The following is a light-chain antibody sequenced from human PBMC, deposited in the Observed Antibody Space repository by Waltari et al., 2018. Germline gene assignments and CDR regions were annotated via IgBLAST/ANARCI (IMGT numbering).Light chain of an antibody. Sequence: EIVLTQSPATLSLSPGERATLSCRASQSVSSYLAWYQQKPGQAPRRLIYDASNRATGIPARFSGSGSGTDFTLTISSLEPEDFAVYYCQQRSNWPTFGPGTKVDIK. J-gene: IGKJ3*01. CDR3: QQRSNWPT. V-gene: IGKV3-11*01. CDR1: QSVSSY. CDR2: DAS.